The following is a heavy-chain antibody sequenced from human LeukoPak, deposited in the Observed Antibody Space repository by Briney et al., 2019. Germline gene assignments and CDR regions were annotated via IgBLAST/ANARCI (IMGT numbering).Heavy chain of an antibody. J-gene: IGHJ4*02. CDR1: GGSISSGSYF. Sequence: PSETLSLTCTVSGGSISSGSYFWSWIRQPAGKGLEWIGRIYTSGSTNYNPSLKSRVTISVDTSKNQFSLKLSSVTAADTAVYYCARDSWLQLHDYWGQGTLVTVSS. CDR2: IYTSGST. CDR3: ARDSWLQLHDY. D-gene: IGHD5-24*01. V-gene: IGHV4-61*02.